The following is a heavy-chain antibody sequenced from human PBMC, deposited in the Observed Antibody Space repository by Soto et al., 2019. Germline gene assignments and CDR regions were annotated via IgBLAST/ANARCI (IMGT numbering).Heavy chain of an antibody. J-gene: IGHJ4*02. CDR1: GYTFTNFG. CDR3: ASGGPPIDY. V-gene: IGHV1-18*01. CDR2: ISAYNGNT. D-gene: IGHD3-10*01. Sequence: QVQLVQSGAEVKKPGASVKVSCKASGYTFTNFGISWVRQAPGQGLEWMGWISAYNGNTNYAQNCQGRVTMTPDTPTSTAYMDQKSQRYDDTVENYCASGGPPIDYWGKGTLVTVYS.